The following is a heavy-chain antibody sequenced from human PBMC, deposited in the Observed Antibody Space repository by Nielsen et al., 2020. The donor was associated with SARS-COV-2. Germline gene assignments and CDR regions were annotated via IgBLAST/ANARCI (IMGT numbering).Heavy chain of an antibody. CDR3: ARGNRDGYKSSGFDY. V-gene: IGHV3-15*01. Sequence: GESLKISCAASGFTFSSYSMNWVRQAPGKGLEWVGRIKSKTDGGTTDYAAPVKGRFTISRDDSKNTLYLQMNSLKTEDTAVYYCARGNRDGYKSSGFDYWGQGTLVTVSS. CDR2: IKSKTDGGTT. D-gene: IGHD5-24*01. CDR1: GFTFSSYS. J-gene: IGHJ4*02.